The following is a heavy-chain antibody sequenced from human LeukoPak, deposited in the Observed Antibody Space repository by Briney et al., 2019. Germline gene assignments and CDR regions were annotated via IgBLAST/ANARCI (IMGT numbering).Heavy chain of an antibody. CDR2: IWYDGSNK. V-gene: IGHV3-33*06. CDR3: AKDQGPSSTGFGY. D-gene: IGHD2-2*01. Sequence: GGSLRLSCAASGFTVSSNYMSWVRQAPGKGLEWVAVIWYDGSNKYYADSVKGRFTISRDNSKNTLYLQMNSLRAEDTAAYYCAKDQGPSSTGFGYWGQGTLVTVSS. CDR1: GFTVSSNY. J-gene: IGHJ4*02.